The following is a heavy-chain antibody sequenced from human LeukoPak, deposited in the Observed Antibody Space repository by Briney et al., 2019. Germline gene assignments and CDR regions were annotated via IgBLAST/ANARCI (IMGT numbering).Heavy chain of an antibody. V-gene: IGHV3-21*01. CDR1: GYTFSSYS. CDR2: ISVRSNYI. J-gene: IGHJ4*02. D-gene: IGHD3-22*01. CDR3: VRLRRNSDTSGFYYYYDF. Sequence: PGGSLRLSCAASGYTFSSYSINWVRQAPGKGLEWVSSISVRSNYIYYADSVRGRFRIPRDDARDSLYLQMNSLRAEDTAMYYCVRLRRNSDTSGFYYYYDFWGQGTLVTVSS.